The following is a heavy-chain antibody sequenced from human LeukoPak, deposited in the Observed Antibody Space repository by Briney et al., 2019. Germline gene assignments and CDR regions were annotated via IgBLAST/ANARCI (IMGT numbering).Heavy chain of an antibody. Sequence: PSETLSLTCTVSGGSISSYYWSWIRQHPGKGLEWIGYIYYSGSTYYNPSLKSRVTISVDTSKNQFSLKLSSVTAADTAVYYCARDYYDSSGYLPRYYYGMDVWGQGTTVTVSS. J-gene: IGHJ6*02. V-gene: IGHV4-59*06. D-gene: IGHD3-22*01. CDR3: ARDYYDSSGYLPRYYYGMDV. CDR1: GGSISSYY. CDR2: IYYSGST.